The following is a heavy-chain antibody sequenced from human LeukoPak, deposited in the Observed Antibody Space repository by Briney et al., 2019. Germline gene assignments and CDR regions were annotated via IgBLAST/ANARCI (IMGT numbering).Heavy chain of an antibody. V-gene: IGHV3-7*01. CDR1: GFSFSDYW. CDR2: IKPDGSEK. D-gene: IGHD6-19*01. J-gene: IGHJ4*02. Sequence: GGSLRLSCAASGFSFSDYWMSWVRQAPGKGLEWVANIKPDGSEKYYVDSVRGRFTLSRDNAKKSLFLQMNSLRAEDTAVYYCARDRIGWYLDYWGQGTLVTVSS. CDR3: ARDRIGWYLDY.